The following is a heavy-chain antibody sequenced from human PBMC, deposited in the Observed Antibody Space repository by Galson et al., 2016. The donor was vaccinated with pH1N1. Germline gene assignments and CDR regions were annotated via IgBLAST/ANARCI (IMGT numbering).Heavy chain of an antibody. CDR2: VYWDDDK. D-gene: IGHD3-22*01. CDR1: GFSITNRGEA. CDR3: AHLYYYDTSGFYRYLDY. J-gene: IGHJ4*02. Sequence: PALVKPTQTLTLTCIFSGFSITNRGEAVGWIRQPPGKALEWLAPVYWDDDKFYSRSLQSRLTITKDTSKNQVVLRMTNMDPVDTGTYYCAHLYYYDTSGFYRYLDYWGQGILVTVSS. V-gene: IGHV2-5*02.